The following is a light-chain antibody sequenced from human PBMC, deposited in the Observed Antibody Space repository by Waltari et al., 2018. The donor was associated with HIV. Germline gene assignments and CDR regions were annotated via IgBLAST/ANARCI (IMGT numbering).Light chain of an antibody. Sequence: EIVLTPSPGTLCMSPGERATLLCRASQSFSRSYLAWYQQKPGQAPRLLIYGASSSATGIPDRFSGSWSGTDFTLTISRLEPEDFAVYYCQQYGSSLWTFGQGTKVEIK. V-gene: IGKV3-20*01. CDR1: QSFSRSY. CDR2: GAS. CDR3: QQYGSSLWT. J-gene: IGKJ1*01.